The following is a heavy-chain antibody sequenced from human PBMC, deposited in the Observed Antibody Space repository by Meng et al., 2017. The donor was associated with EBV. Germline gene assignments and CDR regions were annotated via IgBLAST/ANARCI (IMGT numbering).Heavy chain of an antibody. CDR1: GGPFRNYA. CDR3: ASESGRGYTPDY. D-gene: IGHD3-10*01. Sequence: VRLVQLAAGGKKPWSSVKVARKTSGGPFRNYAISWVRQAPGQGLEWLGGFLPTLGAPNYAQKFHGRVSITADESTSTHYMDLSSLRSEDTAVYYCASESGRGYTPDYWGQGTLVTVSS. V-gene: IGHV1-69*01. CDR2: FLPTLGAP. J-gene: IGHJ4*02.